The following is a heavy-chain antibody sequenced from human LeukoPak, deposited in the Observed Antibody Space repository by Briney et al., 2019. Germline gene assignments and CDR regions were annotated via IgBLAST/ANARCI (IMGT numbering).Heavy chain of an antibody. CDR3: ARVSIGWYSFDY. Sequence: GGSLRLSCAASGFTFSSYAMHWVRQAPGKGLVWVSRINPDGTTTSYADSVKGRFTISRDSAKDTVYLQMNSLRAEDTAVYYCARVSIGWYSFDYWGQGTLVTVSS. V-gene: IGHV3-74*01. CDR2: INPDGTTT. J-gene: IGHJ4*02. CDR1: GFTFSSYA. D-gene: IGHD6-19*01.